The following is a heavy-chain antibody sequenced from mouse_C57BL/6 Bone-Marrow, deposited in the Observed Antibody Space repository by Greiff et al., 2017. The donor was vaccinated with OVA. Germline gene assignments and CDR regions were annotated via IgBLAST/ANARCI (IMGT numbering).Heavy chain of an antibody. CDR3: AKDYDKSYWYFDV. D-gene: IGHD2-4*01. CDR1: GFSLTSYG. Sequence: VKLMESGPGLVAPSQSLSITCTVSGFSLTSYGVSWVRQPPGKGLEWLGVIWGDGSTNYHSALISRLGISKDNSKSHVFLKLNSLQTDDTATYYCAKDYDKSYWYFDVWGTGTTVTVSS. V-gene: IGHV2-3*01. J-gene: IGHJ1*03. CDR2: IWGDGST.